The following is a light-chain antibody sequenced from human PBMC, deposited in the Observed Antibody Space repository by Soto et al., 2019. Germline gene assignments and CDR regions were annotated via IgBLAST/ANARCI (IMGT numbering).Light chain of an antibody. J-gene: IGLJ2*01. Sequence: QSVLTQPPSVSGAPGQSVTISCTGSSSNIGAGYEVQWYQQLPGTAPKVLIFGNRNRTSGVPDRFSGSKSGTSASLAITGLQAEDEAHYYCSSYTTSTSFILFGGGTKVTVL. CDR1: SSNIGAGYE. V-gene: IGLV1-40*01. CDR2: GNR. CDR3: SSYTTSTSFIL.